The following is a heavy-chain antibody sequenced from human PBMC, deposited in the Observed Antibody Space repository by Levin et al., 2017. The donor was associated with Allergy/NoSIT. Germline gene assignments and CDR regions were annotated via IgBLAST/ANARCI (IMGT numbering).Heavy chain of an antibody. CDR1: GFTFTSFW. J-gene: IGHJ6*02. D-gene: IGHD3-16*02. Sequence: GGSLRLSCAASGFTFTSFWMTWVRQAPGKGLEWVANIKQDGSETYYVDSVKGRFTISRDNAKNSVYLQMNSLRVEDTAVYYCAREEGWGYHYGMDVWGQGTTVTVSS. CDR3: AREEGWGYHYGMDV. CDR2: IKQDGSET. V-gene: IGHV3-7*01.